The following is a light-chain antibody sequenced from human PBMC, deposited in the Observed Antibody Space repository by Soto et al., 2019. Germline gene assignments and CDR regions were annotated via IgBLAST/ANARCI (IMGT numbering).Light chain of an antibody. CDR2: DAS. Sequence: EIVLTQSPATLSLSPGERATLSCRASRSVRSYFAWYQQKPGQAPRLLIYDASNRAAGIPARFSGSGSETDFTLTISNLEPEGFAVYYCQQRYAWPPITFGQGTRLEI. J-gene: IGKJ5*01. CDR3: QQRYAWPPIT. CDR1: RSVRSY. V-gene: IGKV3-11*01.